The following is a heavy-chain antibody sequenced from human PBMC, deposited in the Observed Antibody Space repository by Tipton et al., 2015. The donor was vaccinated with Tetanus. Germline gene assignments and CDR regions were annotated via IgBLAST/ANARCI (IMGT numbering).Heavy chain of an antibody. J-gene: IGHJ3*01. V-gene: IGHV4-39*07. CDR1: GGSISGSSHY. CDR3: ARIGWPQQNKPAFDL. Sequence: GLVKPSETPSLTCSVSGGSISGSSHYWGWIRQPPGKGLEWIGSVYYGGSTYYNPSLRGRVTVSIDTSKNQFSLKLSSVTAADTAVYYCARIGWPQQNKPAFDLWGQGTMVTVSS. D-gene: IGHD6-19*01. CDR2: VYYGGST.